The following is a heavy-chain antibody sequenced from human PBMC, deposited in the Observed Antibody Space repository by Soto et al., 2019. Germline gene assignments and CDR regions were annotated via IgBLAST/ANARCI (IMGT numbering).Heavy chain of an antibody. J-gene: IGHJ4*02. Sequence: GGSVRLSCAASGFTFSSYWMHWVRQALGKGLVWVSRINSDGSSTSYADSVKGRFTISRDNAKNTLYLQMNSLRAEDTAVYYCARDDIWYTEAFDYWGQGTLVTVSS. CDR2: INSDGSST. V-gene: IGHV3-74*01. CDR1: GFTFSSYW. CDR3: ARDDIWYTEAFDY. D-gene: IGHD1-1*01.